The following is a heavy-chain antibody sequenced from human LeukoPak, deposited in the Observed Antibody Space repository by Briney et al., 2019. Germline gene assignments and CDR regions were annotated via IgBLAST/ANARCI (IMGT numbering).Heavy chain of an antibody. CDR2: ISYDGSNK. D-gene: IGHD4-17*01. CDR3: ARTEGGDYVIGWFDP. J-gene: IGHJ5*02. Sequence: QPGGSLRLSCAASGFTFSSYAMHWVRQAPGKGLEWVAVISYDGSNKYYADSVKGRFTISRDNSKNTLYLQMNSLRAEDTAVYYCARTEGGDYVIGWFDPWGQGTLVTVSS. CDR1: GFTFSSYA. V-gene: IGHV3-30*04.